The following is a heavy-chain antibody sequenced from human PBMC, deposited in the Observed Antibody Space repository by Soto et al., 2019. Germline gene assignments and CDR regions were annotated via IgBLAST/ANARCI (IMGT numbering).Heavy chain of an antibody. CDR3: ATDLLTAVAGEEGY. V-gene: IGHV1-24*01. D-gene: IGHD6-19*01. Sequence: QVQQVQSGAEVKKPGASVKVSCKVSGHTLSDFSMHWVRQAPGRGLEWMGGFDPEDGDPIYAQNFQGRVTMTEDSSTDTAYMELSSLGSEDTAMYYCATDLLTAVAGEEGYWGQGTLVTVSS. CDR2: FDPEDGDP. J-gene: IGHJ4*02. CDR1: GHTLSDFS.